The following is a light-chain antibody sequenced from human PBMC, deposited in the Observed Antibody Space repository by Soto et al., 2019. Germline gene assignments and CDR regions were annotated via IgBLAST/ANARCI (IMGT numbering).Light chain of an antibody. V-gene: IGLV2-14*01. CDR1: SSDVGGYNY. CDR2: DDS. J-gene: IGLJ1*01. Sequence: QSALTQPASVSGAPGQRITISCTGTSSDVGGYNYVSWYQQHPGKAPKLMIYDDSNRPSGVANRFSGSKSGNTASLTISGLQAEDDADYYCSSYTSSSTLYVFGTGTKLTVL. CDR3: SSYTSSSTLYV.